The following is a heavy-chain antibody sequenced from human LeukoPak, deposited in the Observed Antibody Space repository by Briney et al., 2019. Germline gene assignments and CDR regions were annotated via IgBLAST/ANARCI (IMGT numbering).Heavy chain of an antibody. V-gene: IGHV3-21*01. CDR3: ARDGRDGYKDFDY. D-gene: IGHD5-24*01. CDR2: ISGTSNYI. Sequence: GGSLRLSCAASGFTFNIYSMNWVRQAPGRGLEWVSSISGTSNYIYYADSVKGRFTISRDNAKNLLYLHMNSLRAEDTAVYYCARDGRDGYKDFDYWGQGTLVTVSS. J-gene: IGHJ4*02. CDR1: GFTFNIYS.